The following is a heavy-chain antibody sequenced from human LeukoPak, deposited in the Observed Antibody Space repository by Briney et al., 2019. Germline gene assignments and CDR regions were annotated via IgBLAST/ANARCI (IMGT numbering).Heavy chain of an antibody. Sequence: SETLSLTCTVSGGSISSGDYYWSWIRQPPGKGLEWIGYIYYSGSTNYNPSLKSRVTISVDTSKNQFSLKLSSVTAADTAVYYCARGLYSSSWYDYWGQGTLVTVSS. V-gene: IGHV4-61*08. J-gene: IGHJ4*02. CDR1: GGSISSGDYY. CDR2: IYYSGST. CDR3: ARGLYSSSWYDY. D-gene: IGHD6-13*01.